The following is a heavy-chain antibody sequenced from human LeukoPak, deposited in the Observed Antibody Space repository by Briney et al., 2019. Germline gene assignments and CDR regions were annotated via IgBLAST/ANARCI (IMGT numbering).Heavy chain of an antibody. V-gene: IGHV3-23*01. CDR2: VRGNVDTT. CDR1: GFTFSTHA. J-gene: IGHJ4*02. Sequence: GRSLRLSCAASGFTFSTHAMTWVRQTPGKGLEWVSTVRGNVDTTHYADSVKGRFTISRDNSKNTLYLQMNSLRAEDTAIYYCAKGQELDDGVFDSWGQGALVTVSS. D-gene: IGHD4-17*01. CDR3: AKGQELDDGVFDS.